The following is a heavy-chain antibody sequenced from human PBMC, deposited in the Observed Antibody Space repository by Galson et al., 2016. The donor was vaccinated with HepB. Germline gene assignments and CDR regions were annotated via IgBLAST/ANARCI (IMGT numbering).Heavy chain of an antibody. CDR2: IDPSDSYT. D-gene: IGHD3-3*01. V-gene: IGHV5-10-1*01. CDR1: GYNFTRNW. CDR3: ARDETFGVVT. Sequence: QSGAEVKKPGESLRISCKGSGYNFTRNWISWVRQMPGKGLEWMGKIDPSDSYTKYSPSFQGHVTISANKSIATAYVQWSSLKASDTAIYYCARDETFGVVTWGQGTLVTVSS. J-gene: IGHJ5*02.